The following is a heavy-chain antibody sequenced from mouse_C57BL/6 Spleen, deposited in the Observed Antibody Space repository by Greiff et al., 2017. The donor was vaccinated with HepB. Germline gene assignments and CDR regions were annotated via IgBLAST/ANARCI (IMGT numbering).Heavy chain of an antibody. CDR1: GFTFSDYY. CDR3: ARYDYDAFDY. V-gene: IGHV5-16*01. J-gene: IGHJ2*01. Sequence: EVKLVESEGGLVQPGSSMKLSCTASGFTFSDYYMAWVRQVPEKGLEWVANINYDGSSTYYLDSLKSRFIISRDNAKNILYLQMSSLKSEDTATYYCARYDYDAFDYWGQGTTLTVSS. D-gene: IGHD2-4*01. CDR2: INYDGSST.